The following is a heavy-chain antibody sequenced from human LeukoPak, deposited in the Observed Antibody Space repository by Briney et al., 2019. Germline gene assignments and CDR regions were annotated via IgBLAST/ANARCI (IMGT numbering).Heavy chain of an antibody. V-gene: IGHV3-7*01. Sequence: GGSLRLSCEASGFIFSSYWMNWLRQAPGKGPEWVANINQDGTEKYYVDSVKGRFTISRDNSKSTLYLQMNSLRPEDTAVYYCVRGPDEKKLGYWGQGTLVTVSS. D-gene: IGHD3-16*01. CDR1: GFIFSSYW. J-gene: IGHJ4*02. CDR3: VRGPDEKKLGY. CDR2: INQDGTEK.